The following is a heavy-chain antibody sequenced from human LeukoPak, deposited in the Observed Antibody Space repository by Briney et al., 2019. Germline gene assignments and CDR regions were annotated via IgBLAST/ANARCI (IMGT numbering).Heavy chain of an antibody. D-gene: IGHD3-10*01. J-gene: IGHJ4*02. CDR3: ATRGGLGF. V-gene: IGHV3-15*01. CDR2: IKNKVDGGTT. CDR1: GFTLSDAW. Sequence: GGSLRLSCAGSGFTLSDAWMSWVRQAPGQGLEWVGRIKNKVDGGTTDYAAPAKGRFTISRDDAKNMAYLQMSSLKIEDTGVYYCATRGGLGFCGQGTLVTVSS.